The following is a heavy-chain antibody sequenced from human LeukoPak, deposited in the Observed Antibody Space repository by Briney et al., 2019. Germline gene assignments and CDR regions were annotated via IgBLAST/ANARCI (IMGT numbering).Heavy chain of an antibody. CDR3: ARDLSYYESRDAFDI. J-gene: IGHJ3*02. CDR1: GASITGYY. V-gene: IGHV4-4*07. D-gene: IGHD3-22*01. CDR2: ISASGST. Sequence: TSETLSLTCTVSGASITGYYWSWIRQPAGKGLEWIGRISASGSTNKNPFFTGRVTMSVDTSKNQFSLRLSSVTAADTAVYYCARDLSYYESRDAFDIWGQGTTVTVFS.